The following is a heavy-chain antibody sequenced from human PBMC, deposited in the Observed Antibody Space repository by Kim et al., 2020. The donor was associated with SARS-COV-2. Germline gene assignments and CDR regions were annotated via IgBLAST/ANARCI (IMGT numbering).Heavy chain of an antibody. D-gene: IGHD3-16*01. CDR3: ARLEGGNAFDI. V-gene: IGHV5-51*01. CDR2: T. Sequence: TRSSPSFQGQVTISADKAISTAYLQWSSLKASDTAMFYCARLEGGNAFDIWGQGTMVTVSS. J-gene: IGHJ3*02.